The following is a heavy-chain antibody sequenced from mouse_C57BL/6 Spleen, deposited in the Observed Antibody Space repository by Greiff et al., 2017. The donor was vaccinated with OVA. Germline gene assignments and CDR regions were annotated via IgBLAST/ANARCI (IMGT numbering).Heavy chain of an antibody. CDR2: IWTGGGT. CDR3: ARNLGPNWDVHAWFAY. D-gene: IGHD4-1*01. J-gene: IGHJ3*01. V-gene: IGHV2-9-1*01. CDR1: GFSLTSYA. Sequence: QVQLKESGPGLVAPSQSLSITCTVSGFSLTSYAISWVRQPPGKGLEWLGVIWTGGGTNYNSALKSRLSISKDNSKSQVFLKMNSLQTDDTARYYCARNLGPNWDVHAWFAYWGQGTLVTVSA.